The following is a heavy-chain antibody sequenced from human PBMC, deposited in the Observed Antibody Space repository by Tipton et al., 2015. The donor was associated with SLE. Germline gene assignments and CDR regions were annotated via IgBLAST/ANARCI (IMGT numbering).Heavy chain of an antibody. V-gene: IGHV3-23*03. CDR2: IYSGGST. J-gene: IGHJ4*02. CDR3: AKDARGWSNGFDY. CDR1: GFTFSTSA. D-gene: IGHD6-19*01. Sequence: SLRLSCAASGFTFSTSAMSWVRQAPGKGLEWVSVIYSGGSTYYADSVKGRFTISRDNSKNSLYLQMNSLRAEDTAVYYCAKDARGWSNGFDYWGQGALVTVSS.